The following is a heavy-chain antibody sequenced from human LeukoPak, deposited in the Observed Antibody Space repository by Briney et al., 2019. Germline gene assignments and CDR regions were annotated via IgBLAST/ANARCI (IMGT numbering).Heavy chain of an antibody. CDR2: INPNSGGT. V-gene: IGHV1-2*02. CDR1: GYTFTGYY. D-gene: IGHD3-22*01. J-gene: IGHJ4*02. CDR3: ARDRPTYYYDSSGYPFDY. Sequence: ASVKVSCKASGYTFTGYYMHWVRQAPGQGLEWMGWINPNSGGTNYAQKFQGRVTMTRDTSISTAYMELSRLRSDDTAVYYCARDRPTYYYDSSGYPFDYWGQGTLVTVSS.